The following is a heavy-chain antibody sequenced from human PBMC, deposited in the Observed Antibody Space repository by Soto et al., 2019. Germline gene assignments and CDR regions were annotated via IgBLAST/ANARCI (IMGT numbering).Heavy chain of an antibody. CDR1: GYSVTSGSY. D-gene: IGHD1-7*01. Sequence: SETLSLTCTVSGYSVTSGSYWGWFPQPPEKGLEWIGSVYLSGHTYHNPSLMSRVTISIDTSKNQFSLKLTSVTAADTAVYYCARARIVVSGTIVDFWGLGTLVTVSS. CDR2: VYLSGHT. CDR3: ARARIVVSGTIVDF. V-gene: IGHV4-38-2*02. J-gene: IGHJ4*02.